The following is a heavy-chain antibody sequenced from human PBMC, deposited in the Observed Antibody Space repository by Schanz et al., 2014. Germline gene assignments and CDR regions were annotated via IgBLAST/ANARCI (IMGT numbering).Heavy chain of an antibody. CDR1: GFTFSSYW. CDR2: INSDGSTT. Sequence: EVQLVESGGGLVQPGGSLSLSCAASGFTFSSYWMHWVRQAPGKGLVWVSRINSDGSTTIYADSVKGRFTISRDNAKNTLYLQMNSLRAEDTAVYYCARPLGPNYYYYGLDVWGQGTTVTVS. J-gene: IGHJ6*02. CDR3: ARPLGPNYYYYGLDV. V-gene: IGHV3-74*01.